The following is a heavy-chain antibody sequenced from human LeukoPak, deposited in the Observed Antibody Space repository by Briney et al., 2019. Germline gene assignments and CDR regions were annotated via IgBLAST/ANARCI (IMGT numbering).Heavy chain of an antibody. J-gene: IGHJ4*02. CDR2: INQDGSEK. CDR3: ARSSSIGSVDY. V-gene: IGHV3-7*01. Sequence: PGGSLRLSCAASGFTFSIYWMSWVRLAPGKGLEWVANINQDGSEKYYVDSVMGRFTISRDNTENSLYLQMNILRAEDTAVYYCARSSSIGSVDYWGQGTLITVSS. D-gene: IGHD2-2*01. CDR1: GFTFSIYW.